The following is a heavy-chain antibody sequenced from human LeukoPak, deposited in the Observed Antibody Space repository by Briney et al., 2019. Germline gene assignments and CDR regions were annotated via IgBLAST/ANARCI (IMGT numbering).Heavy chain of an antibody. CDR3: AKGTAVAGIYSFDY. J-gene: IGHJ4*02. V-gene: IGHV3-21*04. CDR2: ISSSSSYI. D-gene: IGHD6-19*01. CDR1: GFTFSSYS. Sequence: GGSLRLSCAASGFTFSSYSMNWVRQAPGKGLEWVSSISSSSSYIYYADLVKGRFTISRDNSKNTLYLQMNSLRAEDTAVYYCAKGTAVAGIYSFDYWGQGTLVTVSS.